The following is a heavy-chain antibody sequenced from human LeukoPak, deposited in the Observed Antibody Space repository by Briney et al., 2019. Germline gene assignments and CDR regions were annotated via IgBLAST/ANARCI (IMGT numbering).Heavy chain of an antibody. J-gene: IGHJ4*02. Sequence: SETLSLTCTVSGGXIRSYYWSWIRQPPGKGLEWIGYIYYSGSTNYNPSLKSRVTISVDTSKNQFSLKVSSVTAADTAVYYCARGGSGWLFDYWGQGTLVTVSS. D-gene: IGHD6-19*01. CDR2: IYYSGST. V-gene: IGHV4-59*01. CDR3: ARGGSGWLFDY. CDR1: GGXIRSYY.